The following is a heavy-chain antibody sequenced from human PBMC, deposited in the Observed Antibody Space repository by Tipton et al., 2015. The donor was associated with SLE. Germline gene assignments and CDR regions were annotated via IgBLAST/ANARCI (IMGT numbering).Heavy chain of an antibody. V-gene: IGHV4-34*01. D-gene: IGHD5-12*01. Sequence: TLSLTCTVSGGSVSSNYWSWIRQPPGKGLEWIGEINHSGSTNYNPSLKSRVTISVATSKSQLSLDLSSVTAADTAVYYCATSRMATTFYFNYWGQGTLVTVSS. CDR1: GGSVSSNY. CDR3: ATSRMATTFYFNY. J-gene: IGHJ4*02. CDR2: INHSGST.